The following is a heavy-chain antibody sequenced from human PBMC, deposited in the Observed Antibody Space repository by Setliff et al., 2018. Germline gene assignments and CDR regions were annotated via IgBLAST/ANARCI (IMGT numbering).Heavy chain of an antibody. CDR1: GGSISSYY. CDR2: IYIGGSA. D-gene: IGHD6-19*01. CDR3: AREQWLDPPGYYYMDV. V-gene: IGHV4-4*07. J-gene: IGHJ6*03. Sequence: SATLSLTCPVSGGSISSYYWSWIRQPAGKGLECIGHIYIGGSANYNPSLKSRVTMSIDTSKNQFSLKLNSVTAADMAVYYCAREQWLDPPGYYYMDVWAKGTTVTVSS.